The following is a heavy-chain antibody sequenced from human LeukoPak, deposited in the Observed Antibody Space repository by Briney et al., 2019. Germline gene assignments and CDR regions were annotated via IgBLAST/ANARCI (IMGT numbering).Heavy chain of an antibody. J-gene: IGHJ4*02. CDR2: IYNSGST. D-gene: IGHD1-26*01. CDR3: ARDWWELRDY. CDR1: GGSITSSNYY. Sequence: SETLSLTCTVSGGSITSSNYYWGWIRQPPGKGLEWIGSIYNSGSTYSNPSLKSRVTISVDTSKNQFSLKLSSVTAADTAVYYCARDWWELRDYWGQGTLVTVSS. V-gene: IGHV4-39*07.